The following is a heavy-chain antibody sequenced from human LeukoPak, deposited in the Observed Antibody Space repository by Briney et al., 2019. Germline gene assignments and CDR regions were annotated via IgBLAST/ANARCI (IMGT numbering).Heavy chain of an antibody. CDR2: ISAYNGNT. D-gene: IGHD3-10*01. J-gene: IGHJ5*02. Sequence: ASVKVSCKASGYTFTSYGISWVRQAPGQGLEWMGWISAYNGNTNYAQKLQGRVTMTTDTSTSTAYMELRSLRSDDTAVYYCARDGSGSYYNFNWFDPWGQGTLVTVSS. V-gene: IGHV1-18*01. CDR3: ARDGSGSYYNFNWFDP. CDR1: GYTFTSYG.